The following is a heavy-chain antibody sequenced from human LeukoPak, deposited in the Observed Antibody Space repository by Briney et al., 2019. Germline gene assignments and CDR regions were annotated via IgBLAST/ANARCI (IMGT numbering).Heavy chain of an antibody. CDR3: AKQSGSYSMDY. Sequence: GGSLRLSCAASGFTFSSYAMSWVRQAPGKGLEWVSAISGSGDGTYYADSVKGRFTISRDNSKNTLYLQMNSLRADDTAVYYCAKQSGSYSMDYWGQGTLVTVSS. CDR1: GFTFSSYA. D-gene: IGHD1-26*01. J-gene: IGHJ4*02. CDR2: ISGSGDGT. V-gene: IGHV3-23*01.